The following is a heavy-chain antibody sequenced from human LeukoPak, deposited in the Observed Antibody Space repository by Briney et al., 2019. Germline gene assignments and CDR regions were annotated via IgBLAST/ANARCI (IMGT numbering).Heavy chain of an antibody. CDR2: INPNSGNT. V-gene: IGHV1-8*03. D-gene: IGHD3-3*01. CDR3: ANGRGLRFLER. Sequence: ASAKVSCKASGYTFTSYDINWVRQATGQGLEWMGWINPNSGNTGYAQKFQGRVTITRNTSISTAYMELSSLRSEDTAVYYCANGRGLRFLERWGQGTLVTVSS. CDR1: GYTFTSYD. J-gene: IGHJ4*02.